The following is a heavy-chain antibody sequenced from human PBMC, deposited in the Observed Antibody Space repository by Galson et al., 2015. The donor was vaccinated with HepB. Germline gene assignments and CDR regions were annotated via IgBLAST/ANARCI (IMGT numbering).Heavy chain of an antibody. CDR1: GFTFSSYA. V-gene: IGHV3-23*01. CDR2: INGGSTAT. J-gene: IGHJ5*02. D-gene: IGHD2-2*01. Sequence: SLRLSCAASGFTFSSYAMSWVRQAPGKGLEWVSAINGGSTATYYVDSVKGRFTISRDNSKNTLHLQMNSLRAEDTAVYYCARELIVVVPAALNPWGQGTLVTVSS. CDR3: ARELIVVVPAALNP.